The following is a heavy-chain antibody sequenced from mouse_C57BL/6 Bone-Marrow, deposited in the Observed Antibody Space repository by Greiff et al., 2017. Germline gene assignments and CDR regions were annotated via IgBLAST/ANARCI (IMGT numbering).Heavy chain of an antibody. V-gene: IGHV5-16*01. D-gene: IGHD2-3*01. J-gene: IGHJ2*01. CDR2: INYDGSST. Sequence: EVQLQQSEGGLVQPGSSMKLSCTASGFTFSDYYMAWVRQVPEKGLEWVANINYDGSSTYYLDSLKSRFIISRYNAKDILYLQMSSLKSEDTATYYCARDRDGYSFDYWGRGTTLTVSA. CDR1: GFTFSDYY. CDR3: ARDRDGYSFDY.